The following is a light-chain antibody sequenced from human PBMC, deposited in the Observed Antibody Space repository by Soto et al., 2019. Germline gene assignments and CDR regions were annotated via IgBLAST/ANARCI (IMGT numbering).Light chain of an antibody. J-gene: IGKJ1*01. CDR2: KAS. CDR1: QSISSW. V-gene: IGKV1-5*03. Sequence: DIQMTQSPSTLSASVGDRVTITCRASQSISSWLTWYQQKAGQAPKLLIYKASIVESGVPSRFSASESGTEFTLTISRLQPDESATSYCQQYSYFATFGQGTRVEVK. CDR3: QQYSYFAT.